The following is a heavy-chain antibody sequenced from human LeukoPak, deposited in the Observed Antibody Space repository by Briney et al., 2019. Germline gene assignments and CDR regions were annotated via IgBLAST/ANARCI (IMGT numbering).Heavy chain of an antibody. CDR3: ARDLGGTKTSGFDI. J-gene: IGHJ3*02. D-gene: IGHD1-14*01. CDR1: GDRFCYHD. V-gene: IGHV3-64*02. CDR2: IGAAGAHT. Sequence: PGGSLRVSSAASGDRFCYHDVHWVRQAPGKGLEFVSSIGAAGAHTFYADSVKGRFTIYRDNFQSTMYLQMNGMRPEDSAVYYCARDLGGTKTSGFDIWGQGTVVTVSS.